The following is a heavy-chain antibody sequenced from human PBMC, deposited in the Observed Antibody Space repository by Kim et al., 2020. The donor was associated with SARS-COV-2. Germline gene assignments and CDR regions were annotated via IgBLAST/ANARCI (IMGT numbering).Heavy chain of an antibody. D-gene: IGHD6-13*01. CDR2: IDPSDSYT. J-gene: IGHJ4*02. V-gene: IGHV5-10-1*01. CDR1: GYSFTNYW. Sequence: GESLKISCKGSGYSFTNYWISWVRQMPGKGLEWMGRIDPSDSYTNYSPSFQGHVTISADKSISTAYLQWSSLKASDTAMYYCARQGAAAGNLDYWGQGTLVTVSS. CDR3: ARQGAAAGNLDY.